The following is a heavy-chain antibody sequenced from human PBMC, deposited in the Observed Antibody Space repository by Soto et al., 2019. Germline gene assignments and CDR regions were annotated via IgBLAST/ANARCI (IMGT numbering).Heavy chain of an antibody. V-gene: IGHV3-30-3*01. CDR3: AREVVGATPRSSFPHAYYYYYGMDV. J-gene: IGHJ6*02. Sequence: GGSLRLSCAASGFTFSSYAMPWVRQAPGKGLEWVAVISYDGSNKYYADSVKGRFTISRDNSKNTPYLQMNSLRAEDTAVYYCAREVVGATPRSSFPHAYYYYYGMDVWGQGTTVTV. CDR1: GFTFSSYA. CDR2: ISYDGSNK. D-gene: IGHD1-26*01.